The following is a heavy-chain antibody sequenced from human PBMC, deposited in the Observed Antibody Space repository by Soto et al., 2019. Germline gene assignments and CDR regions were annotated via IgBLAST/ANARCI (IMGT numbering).Heavy chain of an antibody. V-gene: IGHV3-11*01. J-gene: IGHJ6*02. CDR3: ARDPVSATGLGYGMDV. D-gene: IGHD6-19*01. CDR2: ISTSGTTI. CDR1: GFTFSDYY. Sequence: QVQLVGSGGGLVKPGGSLRLSCAASGFTFSDYYMSWIRQAPGKGLEWISYISTSGTTIYYADSVKGRFTVSRDNAKNSLSMQMNSLRAEDTAVYYCARDPVSATGLGYGMDVWGQGTTVTASS.